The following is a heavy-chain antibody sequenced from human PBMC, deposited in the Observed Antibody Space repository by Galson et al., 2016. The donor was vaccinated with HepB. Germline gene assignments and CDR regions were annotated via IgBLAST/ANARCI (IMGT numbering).Heavy chain of an antibody. CDR3: AKMRGHPTYHYYMDL. CDR1: GFPFSNFA. Sequence: SLRLSCAASGFPFSNFAMSWVRQAPGRGLEWVSAISGGADGPYYADSVRGRFTISRDNSKNTLYLQMNRLRGDDTAVYYCAKMRGHPTYHYYMDLGGKGTTVTVSS. J-gene: IGHJ6*03. V-gene: IGHV3-23*01. CDR2: ISGGADGP.